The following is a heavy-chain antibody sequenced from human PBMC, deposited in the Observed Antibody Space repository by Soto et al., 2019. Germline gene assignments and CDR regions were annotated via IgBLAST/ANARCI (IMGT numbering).Heavy chain of an antibody. D-gene: IGHD3-10*01. Sequence: GSLRLSCAASGFTFSSYGMHWVRQAPGKGLEWVAVISYDGSNKYYADSVKGRFTISRGNSKNTLYLQMNSLRAEDTAVYYCAKDPYGSGSYYNVLYYYFGMDVWGQGTTVTVSS. CDR2: ISYDGSNK. J-gene: IGHJ6*02. V-gene: IGHV3-30*18. CDR3: AKDPYGSGSYYNVLYYYFGMDV. CDR1: GFTFSSYG.